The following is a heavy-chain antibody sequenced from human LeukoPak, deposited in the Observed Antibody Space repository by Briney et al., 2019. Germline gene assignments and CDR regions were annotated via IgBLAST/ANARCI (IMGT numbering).Heavy chain of an antibody. V-gene: IGHV1-69*02. Sequence: GSSVKVSCKASGGTFSSYTISWVRQAPGQGLEWMGRIIPILCIANYAQKFQGRVTITADKSTSTAYMELSSLRSEDTAVYYCAAHYYDSSGHNPIDAFDIWGQGTMVTVSS. D-gene: IGHD3-22*01. J-gene: IGHJ3*02. CDR2: IIPILCIA. CDR3: AAHYYDSSGHNPIDAFDI. CDR1: GGTFSSYT.